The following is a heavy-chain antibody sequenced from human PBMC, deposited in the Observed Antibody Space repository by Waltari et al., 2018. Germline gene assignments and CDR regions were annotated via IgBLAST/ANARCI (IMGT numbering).Heavy chain of an antibody. D-gene: IGHD6-19*01. CDR3: AKVTSGAVAFEY. CDR2: INPNNGGT. Sequence: QVQLVQSGAAVKKPGASVKVSCKASAYSFTDYYMHWMRQAPGQGLEWMGWINPNNGGTDYAQNFQGRVTMTRDTSISTAYMELSRLTSDDTAVYYCAKVTSGAVAFEYWGQGTLVTVSS. J-gene: IGHJ4*02. V-gene: IGHV1-2*02. CDR1: AYSFTDYY.